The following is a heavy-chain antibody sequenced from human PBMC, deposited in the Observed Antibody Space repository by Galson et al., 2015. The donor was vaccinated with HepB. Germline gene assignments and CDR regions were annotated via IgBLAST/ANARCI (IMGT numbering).Heavy chain of an antibody. D-gene: IGHD4-11*01. J-gene: IGHJ3*02. CDR2: IRYDGTNQ. Sequence: SLRLSCAASGFTFSGYGMHWVRQSPGKGLEWVAFIRYDGTNQYYVDSVKGRFTISRDNSKNTVYVEMNSLGAEDTAVYYCAKEGSSTFADAFDIWGRGTMVTVSS. CDR1: GFTFSGYG. V-gene: IGHV3-30*02. CDR3: AKEGSSTFADAFDI.